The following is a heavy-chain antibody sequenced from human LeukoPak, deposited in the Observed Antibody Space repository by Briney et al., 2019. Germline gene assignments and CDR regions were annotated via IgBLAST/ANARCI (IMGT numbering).Heavy chain of an antibody. V-gene: IGHV1-69*04. CDR3: ARDRYYYDSSGSIGVDY. CDR1: GGTLSSYA. D-gene: IGHD3-22*01. J-gene: IGHJ4*02. CDR2: IIPILGIA. Sequence: ASVTVSCTASGGTLSSYAISWVRQAPGQGLEWMGRIIPILGIANYAQKFQGRVTITADKSTSTAYMELSSLRSEDTVVYYCARDRYYYDSSGSIGVDYWGQGTLVTVSS.